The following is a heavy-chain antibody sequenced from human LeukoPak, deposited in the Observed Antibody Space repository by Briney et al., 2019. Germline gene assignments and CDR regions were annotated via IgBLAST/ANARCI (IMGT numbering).Heavy chain of an antibody. CDR1: GFTFSNYA. CDR2: ISSDGRDK. V-gene: IGHV3-30*03. Sequence: GGSLRLSCAASGFTFSNYAIHWVRQAPGKGLEWVSVISSDGRDKHHADSVKGRFTISRDNSKNTLYLQTNSLRAEDTAVYYCARDVRRLADYYFGYWGQGTMVTVSS. D-gene: IGHD6-13*01. CDR3: ARDVRRLADYYFGY. J-gene: IGHJ4*02.